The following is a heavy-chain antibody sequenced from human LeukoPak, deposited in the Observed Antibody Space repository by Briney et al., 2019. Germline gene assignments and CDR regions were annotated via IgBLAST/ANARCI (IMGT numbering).Heavy chain of an antibody. CDR3: ATLRPYCSSTSCYIDNWFDP. Sequence: TSETLSLTCTVSGGSISSYYWSWIRQPPGKGLEWIGYIYTSGSTNYNPSLKSRVTISVDTSKNQFSLKLSSVTAADTAVYYCATLRPYCSSTSCYIDNWFDPWGQGTLVTVSS. CDR1: GGSISSYY. CDR2: IYTSGST. J-gene: IGHJ5*02. D-gene: IGHD2-2*02. V-gene: IGHV4-4*09.